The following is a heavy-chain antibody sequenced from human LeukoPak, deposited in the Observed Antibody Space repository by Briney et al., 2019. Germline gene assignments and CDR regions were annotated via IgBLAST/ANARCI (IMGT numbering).Heavy chain of an antibody. V-gene: IGHV1-2*02. CDR2: INPNSGGT. CDR3: ARDVPPYSSVRAALDY. Sequence: ASVKVSCKASGYTFTDNYIHWVRQAPGHGLEWMGWINPNSGGTHYAQKFQGRVTMTSDTSITTAYMELTRLRSDDTAIYYCARDVPPYSSVRAALDYWGQGTLVTVSS. CDR1: GYTFTDNY. D-gene: IGHD6-25*01. J-gene: IGHJ4*02.